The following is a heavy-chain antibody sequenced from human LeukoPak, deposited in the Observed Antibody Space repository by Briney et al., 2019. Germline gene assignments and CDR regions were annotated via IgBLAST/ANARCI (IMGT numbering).Heavy chain of an antibody. J-gene: IGHJ5*02. CDR3: ARSVQQLVLSTLHNWFDP. Sequence: SETLSLTCTVSGGSISSYYWSWIRQPPGKGLEWIGYIYYSGSTNYNPSLKSRVTMSVDTSKNQFSLKLSSVTAADTAVYYCARSVQQLVLSTLHNWFDPWGQGTLVTVSS. CDR2: IYYSGST. D-gene: IGHD6-13*01. V-gene: IGHV4-59*12. CDR1: GGSISSYY.